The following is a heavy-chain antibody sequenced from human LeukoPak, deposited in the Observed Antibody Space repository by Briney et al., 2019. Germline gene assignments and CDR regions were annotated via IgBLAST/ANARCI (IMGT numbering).Heavy chain of an antibody. V-gene: IGHV3-48*03. CDR1: GFTFSSYE. Sequence: GGSLRLSCAASGFTFSSYEMNWVRQAPGKGLEWVSYISNSGSTIYYADSVKGRFTISRDNAKNSLYLQMNSLRAEDTAVYYCAQLSLRGYAYYYGMDVWGQGTTVTVSS. CDR2: ISNSGSTI. J-gene: IGHJ6*02. D-gene: IGHD5-18*01. CDR3: AQLSLRGYAYYYGMDV.